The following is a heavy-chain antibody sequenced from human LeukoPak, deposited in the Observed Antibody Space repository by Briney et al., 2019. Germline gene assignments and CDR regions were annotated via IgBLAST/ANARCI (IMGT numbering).Heavy chain of an antibody. J-gene: IGHJ4*02. CDR2: ISYDGSNK. CDR1: GFTFSSYG. D-gene: IGHD6-19*01. Sequence: GGSLRLSCAASGFTFSSYGMHWVHQAPGKGLEWVAVISYDGSNKYYADSVKGRFTISRDNSKNTLYLQMNSLRAEDTAVYYCATAVAGTCFDYWGQGTLVTVSS. CDR3: ATAVAGTCFDY. V-gene: IGHV3-30*03.